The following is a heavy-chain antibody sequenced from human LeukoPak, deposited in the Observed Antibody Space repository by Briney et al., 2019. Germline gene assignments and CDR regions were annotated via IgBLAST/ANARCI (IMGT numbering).Heavy chain of an antibody. Sequence: APVEVSCKASGYTFTNYYIHWVRQAPGQGLDWMGLINPNGGSTTYAQKFQGRVTMTRDTSTSTVYMQLSSLRSEDTAVYFCARAAGDSYGYRYYFDYWGQGTLVTVSS. CDR2: INPNGGST. V-gene: IGHV1-46*01. CDR1: GYTFTNYY. D-gene: IGHD5-18*01. J-gene: IGHJ4*02. CDR3: ARAAGDSYGYRYYFDY.